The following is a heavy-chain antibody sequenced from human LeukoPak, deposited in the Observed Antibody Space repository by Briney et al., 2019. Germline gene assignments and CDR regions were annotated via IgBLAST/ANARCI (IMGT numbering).Heavy chain of an antibody. V-gene: IGHV3-21*01. CDR2: ISSSSSYI. Sequence: PGGSLRLSCAASGFTFSSYSMNWVRQAPGKGLEWVSSISSSSSYIYYADSVKGRFTISRDNAKNSLYLQMHRLRAEDTAVYYCARDLAYSSGWYRWYFDYWGQGTLVTVSS. J-gene: IGHJ4*02. CDR3: ARDLAYSSGWYRWYFDY. D-gene: IGHD6-19*01. CDR1: GFTFSSYS.